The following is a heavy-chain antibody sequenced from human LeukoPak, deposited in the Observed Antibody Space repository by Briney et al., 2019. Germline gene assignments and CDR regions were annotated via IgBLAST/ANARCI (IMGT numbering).Heavy chain of an antibody. CDR3: ARADAFDI. Sequence: GGSLRLSCAASGFTFSTSWMSWVRQAPGKGLEWVANINQDGSEKYYVESLKGRLTISRDNAKDSLYLQMTSLRAEDTAVYYCARADAFDIWGQGTMVTVSS. CDR1: GFTFSTSW. J-gene: IGHJ3*02. CDR2: INQDGSEK. V-gene: IGHV3-7*01.